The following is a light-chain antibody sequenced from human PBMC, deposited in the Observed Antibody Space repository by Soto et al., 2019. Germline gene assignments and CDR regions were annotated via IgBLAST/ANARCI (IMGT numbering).Light chain of an antibody. Sequence: SYELTQPPSVSVAPGKTARITCGGNKIGSKSVHWYQQKPGQAPVLVIYYDSDRPSGIPERFSGSNSGNTATVTISRVEAGDEADYYCQVWDSSSDHVVFGGGTQLTVL. CDR3: QVWDSSSDHVV. CDR2: YDS. J-gene: IGLJ2*01. V-gene: IGLV3-21*04. CDR1: KIGSKS.